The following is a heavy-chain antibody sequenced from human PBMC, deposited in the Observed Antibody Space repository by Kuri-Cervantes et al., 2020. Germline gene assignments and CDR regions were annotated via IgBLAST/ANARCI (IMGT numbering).Heavy chain of an antibody. V-gene: IGHV3-23*01. D-gene: IGHD6-13*01. CDR2: ISGNGDNT. CDR1: GFTFSSYA. Sequence: GESLKISCAASGFTFSSYAMSWVRQAPGKGLEWVSTISGNGDNTYYVDSVKGRFTISRDNSKNTLYLQMNSLRAEDTAVYYCARGRDYSSSWYDYWGQGTLVTVSS. CDR3: ARGRDYSSSWYDY. J-gene: IGHJ4*02.